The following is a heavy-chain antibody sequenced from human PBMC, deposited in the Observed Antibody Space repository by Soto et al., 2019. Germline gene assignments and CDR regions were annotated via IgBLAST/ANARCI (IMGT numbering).Heavy chain of an antibody. CDR1: GFTFSSYW. D-gene: IGHD5-12*01. V-gene: IGHV3-7*01. CDR2: IKQDGSEK. J-gene: IGHJ6*03. CDR3: ARDLEDIVATLTLYYYYYMDV. Sequence: PGGSLRLSCAASGFTFSSYWMSWVRQAPGKGLEWVANIKQDGSEKYYVDSVKGRFTISRDNAKNSLYLQMNSLRAEDTAVYYCARDLEDIVATLTLYYYYYMDVWGKGTTVTVSS.